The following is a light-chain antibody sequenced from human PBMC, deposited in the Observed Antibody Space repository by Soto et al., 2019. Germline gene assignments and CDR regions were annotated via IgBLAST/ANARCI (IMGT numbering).Light chain of an antibody. J-gene: IGLJ2*01. CDR2: DVS. V-gene: IGLV2-11*01. CDR1: SSDVGGYDY. CDR3: CSYAGSYSHVV. Sequence: QSALTQPRSVSGSPGQSVTISCTGTSSDVGGYDYVSWYQHHPGKAPKLMIYDVSQRPSGVPDRFSGSKSGNTASLTISGLQTEDEADYYCCSYAGSYSHVVFGGGTQLTVL.